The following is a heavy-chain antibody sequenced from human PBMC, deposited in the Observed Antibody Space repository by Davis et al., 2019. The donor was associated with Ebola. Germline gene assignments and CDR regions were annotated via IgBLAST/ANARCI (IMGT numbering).Heavy chain of an antibody. CDR3: AGGAYYYYYYGMDV. CDR1: GGSISSSNW. J-gene: IGHJ6*02. V-gene: IGHV4-4*02. CDR2: IYYSGST. Sequence: SETLSLTCAVSGGSISSSNWWRWVRQPPGKGLEWIGEIYYSGSTYYNPSLKSRVTISVDTSKNQFSLKLSSVTAADTAVYYCAGGAYYYYYYGMDVWGQGTTVTVSS.